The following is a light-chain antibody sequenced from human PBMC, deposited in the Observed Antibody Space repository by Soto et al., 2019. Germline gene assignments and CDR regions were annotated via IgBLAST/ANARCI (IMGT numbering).Light chain of an antibody. CDR2: SNN. Sequence: QSVLTQPPSASGTPGQRGTISCSGSSSNIGSNTVNWYQQLPGTAPKLLIYSNNQRPSGVPDRFSGSKSGTSASLAISGLQSEDEADYYCAAWDDSLNVPVFGGGTKVTVL. CDR3: AAWDDSLNVPV. CDR1: SSNIGSNT. J-gene: IGLJ3*02. V-gene: IGLV1-44*01.